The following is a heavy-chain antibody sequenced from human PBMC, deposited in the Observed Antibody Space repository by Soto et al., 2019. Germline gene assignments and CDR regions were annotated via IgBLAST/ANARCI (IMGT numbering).Heavy chain of an antibody. Sequence: QVQLVESGGCVVQPGRALRLSCVASGFSFNTSGMHWVRQAPGKGLEWVAVIAFDGSQEFYGDSVRCRFTISRDNSKNTLFLQRKSLTPEDTAVYYCATKVRVTNYLYLGMDVWGQGTTVTVSS. CDR2: IAFDGSQE. V-gene: IGHV3-30*03. CDR3: ATKVRVTNYLYLGMDV. CDR1: GFSFNTSG. D-gene: IGHD1-7*01. J-gene: IGHJ6*02.